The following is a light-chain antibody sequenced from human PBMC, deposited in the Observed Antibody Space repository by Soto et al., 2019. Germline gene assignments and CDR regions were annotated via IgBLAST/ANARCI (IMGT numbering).Light chain of an antibody. J-gene: IGKJ5*01. CDR2: DAS. Sequence: EIVLTQSPGTLSLSPGERATLSCRASQSVKTFLVWYQHRPGQAPRVLXYDASHRASGIPARFSGSGSGTDFTLTISSLEPEDAALYYCQQRSNWPPITFGQGTRLEI. CDR1: QSVKTF. V-gene: IGKV3-11*01. CDR3: QQRSNWPPIT.